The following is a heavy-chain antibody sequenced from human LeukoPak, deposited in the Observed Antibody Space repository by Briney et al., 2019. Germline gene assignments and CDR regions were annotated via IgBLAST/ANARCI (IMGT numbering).Heavy chain of an antibody. Sequence: GGSLRLSCAASGFTFSSYAMGWVRQAPGKGPDWVSSISGSGGHTYFADSVRGRFTISRDNSKNTLDLQMNSLRVEDTAVYYCAKFRYHSNDNNYLDFNYWGQGTLVTVSS. CDR1: GFTFSSYA. CDR3: AKFRYHSNDNNYLDFNY. D-gene: IGHD3-22*01. CDR2: ISGSGGHT. J-gene: IGHJ4*02. V-gene: IGHV3-23*01.